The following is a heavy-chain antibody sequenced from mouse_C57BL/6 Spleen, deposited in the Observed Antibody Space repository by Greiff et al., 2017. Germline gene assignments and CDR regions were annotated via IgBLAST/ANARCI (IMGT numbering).Heavy chain of an antibody. D-gene: IGHD2-2*01. J-gene: IGHJ4*01. Sequence: EVQLQQSGPELVKPGASVKISCKASGYTFTDYYMNWVKQSHGKSLEWIGDINPNNGGTSYNQKFKGKATLTVNKSSSTAYMELRRLTSEDSAVYYCAKDGYDSYYAMDYWGQGTSVTVSS. CDR1: GYTFTDYY. V-gene: IGHV1-26*01. CDR2: INPNNGGT. CDR3: AKDGYDSYYAMDY.